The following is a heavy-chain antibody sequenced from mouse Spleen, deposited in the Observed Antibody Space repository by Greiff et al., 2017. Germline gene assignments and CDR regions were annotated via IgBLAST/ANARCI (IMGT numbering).Heavy chain of an antibody. CDR2: IYPGNSDT. J-gene: IGHJ2*01. V-gene: IGHV1-5*01. CDR3: TATLLLPSFDY. CDR1: GYTFTSYW. Sequence: EVQLQQSGTVLARPGASVKMSCKASGYTFTSYWMHWVKQRPGQGLEWIGAIYPGNSDTSYNQKFKGKAKLTAVTSTSTAYMELSSLTNEDSAVYYCTATLLLPSFDYWGQGTTLTVSS. D-gene: IGHD1-1*01.